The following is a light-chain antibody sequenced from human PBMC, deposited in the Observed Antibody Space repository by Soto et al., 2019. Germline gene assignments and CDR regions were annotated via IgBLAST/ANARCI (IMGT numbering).Light chain of an antibody. CDR2: EGS. CDR1: SSEVGSSNF. Sequence: QSLLTQPASVSGCPGQSLTISCTGTSSEVGSSNFVSWYQQHPGKAPKLIIYEGSRRPSGVSGRFSGSKSGNAASLTISGLQAEDEADYYCCSFPGTSTLYVFGSGTKVPVL. V-gene: IGLV2-23*01. J-gene: IGLJ1*01. CDR3: CSFPGTSTLYV.